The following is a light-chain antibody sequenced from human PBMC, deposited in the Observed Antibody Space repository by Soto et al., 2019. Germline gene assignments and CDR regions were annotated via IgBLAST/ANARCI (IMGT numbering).Light chain of an antibody. V-gene: IGLV2-11*01. J-gene: IGLJ1*01. CDR2: DVS. CDR3: CSYAGNSYV. Sequence: QSVLTQPRSVSGSPGQSVTISCTGTSSDVGGYNYVSWYQQHPGEAPKLMIYDVSKRPSGVPDRFSGSKSGNTASLTISGLQAEDEADYYCCSYAGNSYVFGTGTKVTVL. CDR1: SSDVGGYNY.